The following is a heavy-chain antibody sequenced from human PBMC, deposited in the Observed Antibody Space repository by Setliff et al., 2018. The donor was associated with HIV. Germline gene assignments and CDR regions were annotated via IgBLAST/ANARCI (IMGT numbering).Heavy chain of an antibody. D-gene: IGHD6-25*01. V-gene: IGHV3-48*04. J-gene: IGHJ6*02. CDR1: GFTFSSYS. CDR2: ISSSGSTI. Sequence: GGSLRLSCAAPGFTFSSYSMNWVRQAPGKGLEWVSYISSSGSTIYYADSVKGRFTISRDNAKNSLYLQMNSLRAEDTAVYYCARVHSSGFPYYYYGMDVWGQGTTVTVSS. CDR3: ARVHSSGFPYYYYGMDV.